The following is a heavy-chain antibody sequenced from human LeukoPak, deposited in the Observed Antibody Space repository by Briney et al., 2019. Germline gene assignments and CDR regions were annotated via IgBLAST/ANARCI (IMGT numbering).Heavy chain of an antibody. V-gene: IGHV4-61*08. CDR3: ARGGAARLHFQN. Sequence: SETLSLTCTVSGGSISSGGYYWSWIRQPPGKGLEWIGYIYHSGSTNYNPSLQSRVTISVDTSKNQFSLNLNSVTAADTAVYYCARGGAARLHFQNWGQGTLVTVSS. CDR1: GGSISSGGYY. D-gene: IGHD6-6*01. CDR2: IYHSGST. J-gene: IGHJ1*01.